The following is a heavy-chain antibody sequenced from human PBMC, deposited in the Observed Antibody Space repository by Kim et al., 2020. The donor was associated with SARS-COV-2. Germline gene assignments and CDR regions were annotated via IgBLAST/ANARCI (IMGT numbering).Heavy chain of an antibody. CDR2: ISTYDGKP. D-gene: IGHD2-15*01. CDR1: GYSFTSYG. V-gene: IGHV1-18*01. CDR3: GRGQWWQSVVDY. J-gene: IGHJ4*02. Sequence: ASVKVSCKASGYSFTSYGITWVRQAPGQGLEWMGWISTYDGKPDYAQNLQGRVTMTADTSTTIAYMELRRLKSDDTAVFYCGRGQWWQSVVDYWGQGSLV.